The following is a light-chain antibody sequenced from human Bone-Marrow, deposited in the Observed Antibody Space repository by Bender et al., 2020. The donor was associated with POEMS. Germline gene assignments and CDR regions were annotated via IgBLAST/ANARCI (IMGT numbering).Light chain of an antibody. Sequence: QSVLTQPPSASGTPGQRATISCSGSSSKFGIDPVNWYHQLPAAAPKLVIFNNSQRPSGVPDRFSGSNSGTSASLAISGLLSDDEADFYCATWDDSLNGWVFGGGTKLTVL. V-gene: IGLV1-44*01. CDR3: ATWDDSLNGWV. J-gene: IGLJ3*02. CDR1: SSKFGIDP. CDR2: NNS.